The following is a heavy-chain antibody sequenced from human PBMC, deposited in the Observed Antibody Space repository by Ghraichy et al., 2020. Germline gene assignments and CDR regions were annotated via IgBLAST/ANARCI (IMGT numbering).Heavy chain of an antibody. V-gene: IGHV4-59*01. CDR2: IYYTGST. Sequence: SETLSLTCIVSGGSISDNYWSWIRQPPGKRLEWIGYIYYTGSTDYNPSLNSRVTISVDTSKTQYSLKVTSVTAADTVVYYCARGYNWYMDVWGKGTTVTVSS. CDR3: ARGYNWYMDV. CDR1: GGSISDNY. J-gene: IGHJ6*03.